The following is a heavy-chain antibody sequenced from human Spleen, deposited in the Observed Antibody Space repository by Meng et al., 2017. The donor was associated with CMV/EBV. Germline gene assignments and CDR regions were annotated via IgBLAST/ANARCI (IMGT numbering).Heavy chain of an antibody. CDR1: GGSISSSSYY. D-gene: IGHD3-22*01. J-gene: IGHJ4*02. CDR3: ARIIVVVRAFDY. CDR2: IYYSGST. V-gene: IGHV4-39*07. Sequence: SETLSLTCTVSGGSISSSSYYWGWIRQPPGKGLEWIGSIYYSGSTYYNPSLKSRVTMSVDTSKNQFSLKLSSVTAADTAVYYCARIIVVVRAFDYWGQGTLVTVSS.